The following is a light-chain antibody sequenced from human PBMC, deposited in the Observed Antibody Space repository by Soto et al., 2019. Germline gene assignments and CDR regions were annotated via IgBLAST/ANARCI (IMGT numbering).Light chain of an antibody. CDR3: SSYTRSSTLV. V-gene: IGLV2-14*01. Sequence: QSALTQPASVSGSPGQSITISCTGTSSDVGGYNYVSWYQQHPGKAPKLMIYDVSPRPSGVSTRFSGSKSGNTASLTISGLQAEDEADYYCSSYTRSSTLVFGTGTKVTVL. CDR1: SSDVGGYNY. J-gene: IGLJ1*01. CDR2: DVS.